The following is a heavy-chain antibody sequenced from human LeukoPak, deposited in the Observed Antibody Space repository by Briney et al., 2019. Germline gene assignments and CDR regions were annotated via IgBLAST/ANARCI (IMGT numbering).Heavy chain of an antibody. J-gene: IGHJ4*02. D-gene: IGHD3-22*01. V-gene: IGHV4-59*13. CDR2: IHYSGST. Sequence: PSETLSLTCTVSGASISSYYWSWIRQPPGKGLEWIGYIHYSGSTNYNSSLKSRVTISLDTSKNQFSLKLRSVTAADTAVYYCARDSPFNYYDSSGLDYWGQGTLVTVSS. CDR1: GASISSYY. CDR3: ARDSPFNYYDSSGLDY.